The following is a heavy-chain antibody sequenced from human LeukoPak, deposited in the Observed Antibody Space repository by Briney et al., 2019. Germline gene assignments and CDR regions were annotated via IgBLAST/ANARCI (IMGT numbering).Heavy chain of an antibody. CDR2: IYYSGST. D-gene: IGHD3-22*01. J-gene: IGHJ4*02. Sequence: SETLSLTCTVSGGSISSYYWSWIRQPPGKGLEWIGYIYYSGSTNYNPSLKSRVTISVDTSKNQFSLKLSSVTAAGTAVYYCARHKGYYYDSSGYYYFDYWGQGTLVTVSS. CDR1: GGSISSYY. CDR3: ARHKGYYYDSSGYYYFDY. V-gene: IGHV4-59*08.